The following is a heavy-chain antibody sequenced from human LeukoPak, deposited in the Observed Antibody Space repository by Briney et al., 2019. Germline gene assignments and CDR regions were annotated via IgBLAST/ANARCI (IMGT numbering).Heavy chain of an antibody. D-gene: IGHD3-10*01. Sequence: PGGSLRLSCAASGFSVRTNYMSWVRQAPGKGLEWVSIIYSGGTTYYADSVKGRFTISRDSSKNTLSLQMNSLRAEDTAVYYCARVGDHYHWYFDLWGRGTLVTVSS. CDR3: ARVGDHYHWYFDL. CDR2: IYSGGTT. CDR1: GFSVRTNY. V-gene: IGHV3-53*01. J-gene: IGHJ2*01.